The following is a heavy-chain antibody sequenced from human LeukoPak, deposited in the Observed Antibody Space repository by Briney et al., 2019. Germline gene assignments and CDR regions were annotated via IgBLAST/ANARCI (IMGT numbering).Heavy chain of an antibody. Sequence: ASVKVSCKASGYTFTSYGISWVRQAPGQGLEWMGWISAYNGNTNYAQKLQGRVTMTTDTSTSTAYMELRSLRSDDTAVYYCARWATAMVTPSHPDYWGQGTLVTVSS. CDR1: GYTFTSYG. J-gene: IGHJ4*02. V-gene: IGHV1-18*01. CDR3: ARWATAMVTPSHPDY. D-gene: IGHD5-18*01. CDR2: ISAYNGNT.